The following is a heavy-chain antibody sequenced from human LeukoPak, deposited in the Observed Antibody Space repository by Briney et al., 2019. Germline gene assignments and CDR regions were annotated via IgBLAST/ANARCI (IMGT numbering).Heavy chain of an antibody. V-gene: IGHV3-11*01. D-gene: IGHD4-17*01. CDR2: ISSSGSTI. J-gene: IGHJ6*02. Sequence: GGSLRLSCAASGFTFSDYYMSWIRQAPGEGLEWVSYISSSGSTIYYADSVKGRFTISRDNAKNSLYLQMNSLRAEDTAVYYCAREIPPNENGDYPHGMDVWGQGTTVTVSS. CDR3: AREIPPNENGDYPHGMDV. CDR1: GFTFSDYY.